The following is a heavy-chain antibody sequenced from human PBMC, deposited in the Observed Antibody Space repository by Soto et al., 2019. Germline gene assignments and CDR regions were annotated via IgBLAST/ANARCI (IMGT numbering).Heavy chain of an antibody. CDR2: ISGSGGST. CDR1: GFTFSSYA. CDR3: AKDRSLVRWELAYYFDY. J-gene: IGHJ4*02. V-gene: IGHV3-23*01. Sequence: EVQLLESGGGLVQPGGSLRLSCAASGFTFSSYAMSWVRQAPGKGLEWVSAISGSGGSTYYADSVKGRFTISRDNSKNTLYLQMNSLSAEDTAVYYCAKDRSLVRWELAYYFDYWGQGTLVTVSS. D-gene: IGHD1-26*01.